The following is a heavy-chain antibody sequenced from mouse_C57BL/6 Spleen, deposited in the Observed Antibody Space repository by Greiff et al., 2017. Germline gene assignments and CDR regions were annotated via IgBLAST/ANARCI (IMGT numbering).Heavy chain of an antibody. V-gene: IGHV14-4*01. D-gene: IGHD2-1*01. CDR1: GFNIKDDY. CDR3: TPLPDY. Sequence: VQLQQSGAELVRPGASVKLSCTASGFNIKDDYMHWVKQRPEQGLESIGWIDPENGDTEYASKFQGKATITADPSSNTAYLQLSSLTSEDTAVYYCTPLPDYWRQGTTRTVAS. CDR2: IDPENGDT. J-gene: IGHJ2*01.